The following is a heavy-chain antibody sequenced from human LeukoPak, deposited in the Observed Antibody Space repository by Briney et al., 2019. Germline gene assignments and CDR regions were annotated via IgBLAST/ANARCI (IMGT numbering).Heavy chain of an antibody. J-gene: IGHJ4*02. Sequence: GGSLRLSCAASGFTFDDYGMSWVRQAPGKALEWVSGINWYGGSTGYVDSVKGRFTISRDNAKNSLYLQMNSLRAEDTALYYCARDQPMRYSSGWSGCYFDYWGQGTLVTVSS. CDR1: GFTFDDYG. CDR2: INWYGGST. D-gene: IGHD6-19*01. CDR3: ARDQPMRYSSGWSGCYFDY. V-gene: IGHV3-20*04.